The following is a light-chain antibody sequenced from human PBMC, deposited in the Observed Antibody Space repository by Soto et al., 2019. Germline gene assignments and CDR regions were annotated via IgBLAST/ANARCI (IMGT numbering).Light chain of an antibody. V-gene: IGKV3-20*01. J-gene: IGKJ4*01. CDR3: QQYGTSQGA. Sequence: EVVLTQSPGTLSLSPGERASLSCRASQSISSNNLAWYQQKPGQSPRLPIYGASRRATGIPDRFRGSGSGTDFTLTISTLEPEDFAVYYCQQYGTSQGAFGGGTKVDIK. CDR1: QSISSNN. CDR2: GAS.